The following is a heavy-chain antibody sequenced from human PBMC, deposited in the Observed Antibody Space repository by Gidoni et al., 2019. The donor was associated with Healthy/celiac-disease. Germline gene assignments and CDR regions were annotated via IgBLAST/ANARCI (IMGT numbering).Heavy chain of an antibody. V-gene: IGHV3-48*01. Sequence: EVQLVESGGGLVQPGGSLRLSCAASGFTFSSYSMNWVRQAPGKGLEWVSYISSSSSTIYYADSVKGRFTISRDNAKNSLYLQMNSLRAEDTAVYYCARDSVVLLWFGELPSLDHWGQGTLVTVSS. CDR2: ISSSSSTI. CDR3: ARDSVVLLWFGELPSLDH. J-gene: IGHJ4*02. CDR1: GFTFSSYS. D-gene: IGHD3-10*01.